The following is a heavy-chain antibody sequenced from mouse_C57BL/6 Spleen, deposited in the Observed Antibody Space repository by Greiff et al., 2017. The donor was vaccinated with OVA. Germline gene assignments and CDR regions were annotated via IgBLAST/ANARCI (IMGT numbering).Heavy chain of an antibody. CDR3: ATRDGDY. V-gene: IGHV1-82*01. Sequence: QVQLKESGPELVKPGASVKISCKASGYAFSSSWMNWVKQRPGKGLEWIGRISPGDGDTNYNGKFKGKATLTADKSSSTAYMQLSSLTSEDSAVYFCATRDGDYWGQGTTLTVSS. J-gene: IGHJ2*01. CDR1: GYAFSSSW. D-gene: IGHD2-3*01. CDR2: ISPGDGDT.